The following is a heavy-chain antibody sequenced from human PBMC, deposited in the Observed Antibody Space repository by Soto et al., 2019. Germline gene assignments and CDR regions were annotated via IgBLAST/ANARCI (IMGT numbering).Heavy chain of an antibody. CDR2: IYYSGST. D-gene: IGHD1-1*01. CDR3: ARDQRWKSWIDP. Sequence: SETLSLTCTVSGGSVSSGNYYWSWIRQPPGKGLEWIGHIYYSGSTKYNPSLKSRVTISVDTSKKQFSLKLSSVTAADTAVYYCARDQRWKSWIDPSGQGTLVTVST. CDR1: GGSVSSGNYY. V-gene: IGHV4-61*01. J-gene: IGHJ5*02.